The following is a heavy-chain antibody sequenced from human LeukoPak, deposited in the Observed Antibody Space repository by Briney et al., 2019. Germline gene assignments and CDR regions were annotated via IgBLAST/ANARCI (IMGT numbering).Heavy chain of an antibody. D-gene: IGHD3-9*01. J-gene: IGHJ4*02. CDR1: GFTFSSYG. Sequence: PGRSLRLSCAASGFTFSSYGMHWVRQAPGKGLEWVAVIWYDGSNKYYADSVKGRFTISRDNSKNTLYLQMNSLRAEDTAVYYCARDLGIRYFDYWGQGALVTVSS. CDR2: IWYDGSNK. V-gene: IGHV3-33*01. CDR3: ARDLGIRYFDY.